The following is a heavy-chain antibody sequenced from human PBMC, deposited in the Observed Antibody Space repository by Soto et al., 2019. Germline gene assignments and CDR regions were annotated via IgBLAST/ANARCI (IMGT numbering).Heavy chain of an antibody. J-gene: IGHJ3*02. CDR3: ARHVRWELLLSGAFDI. CDR1: GYSFTSYW. D-gene: IGHD1-26*01. V-gene: IGHV5-51*01. CDR2: IYPGDSDT. Sequence: GESLKISCKGSGYSFTSYWIGWVRQMPGKGLEWMGIIYPGDSDTRYSPSFQGQVTISADKSISTAYLQRSSLKASDTAMYYCARHVRWELLLSGAFDIWGQGTMVTVSS.